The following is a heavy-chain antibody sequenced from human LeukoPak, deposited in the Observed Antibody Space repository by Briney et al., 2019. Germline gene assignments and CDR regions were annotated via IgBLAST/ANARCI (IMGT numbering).Heavy chain of an antibody. D-gene: IGHD3-22*01. J-gene: IGHJ4*02. V-gene: IGHV3-53*01. CDR2: IYSGGST. CDR3: ARGPYYYDSSGPHY. Sequence: GGSLRLSCAASGFTVSSNYMSWVRQAPGKGLEWVSVIYSGGSTYYADSVKGRFTISRDNSKNTLYLQMNSLRAEDTAVYYCARGPYYYDSSGPHYWGQGTLVTVSS. CDR1: GFTVSSNY.